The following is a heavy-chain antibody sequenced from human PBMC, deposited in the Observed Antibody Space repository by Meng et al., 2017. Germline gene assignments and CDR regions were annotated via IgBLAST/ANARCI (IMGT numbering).Heavy chain of an antibody. Sequence: VHLAGTAGGLFQPGGSLRLSCTASGFSVTTSYMSWVRQAPGKGLEWVSVIYRGGSTYYADSVKGRFSISRDNSKNTLYLQMNSLRAEDTAVYFCARDSSSGWYHNYWGQGTLVTVSS. D-gene: IGHD6-19*01. CDR3: ARDSSSGWYHNY. CDR2: IYRGGST. V-gene: IGHV3-53*02. J-gene: IGHJ4*02. CDR1: GFSVTTSY.